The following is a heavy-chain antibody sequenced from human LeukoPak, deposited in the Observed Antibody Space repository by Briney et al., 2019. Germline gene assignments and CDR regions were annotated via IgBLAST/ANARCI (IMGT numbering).Heavy chain of an antibody. CDR3: ARVGFYSQIDY. D-gene: IGHD4-11*01. V-gene: IGHV4-34*01. J-gene: IGHJ4*02. CDR2: INHSGST. CDR1: GGSFIGYY. Sequence: SETLSLTCAVYGGSFIGYYWSWIRQPPGKGLEWIGEINHSGSTNYTPSLKSRVTISVDTSKNQFSLKLSSVTAADTAVYYCARVGFYSQIDYWGQGTLVTVSS.